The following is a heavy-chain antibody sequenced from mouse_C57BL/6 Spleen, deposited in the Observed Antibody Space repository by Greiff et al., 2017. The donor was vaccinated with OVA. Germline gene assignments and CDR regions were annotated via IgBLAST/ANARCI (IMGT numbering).Heavy chain of an antibody. CDR3: ARDGNFPYYFDY. D-gene: IGHD2-1*01. CDR2: IDPNSGGT. CDR1: GYTFTSYW. J-gene: IGHJ2*01. Sequence: QVQLQQPGAEFVKPGASVKLSCTASGYTFTSYWMHWVQQTPGRGLEWIGRIDPNSGGTKYNEKFKSKATLTVDKPSSTAYMQLSRLTSEDSAVYYCARDGNFPYYFDYWGQGTTLTVSS. V-gene: IGHV1-72*01.